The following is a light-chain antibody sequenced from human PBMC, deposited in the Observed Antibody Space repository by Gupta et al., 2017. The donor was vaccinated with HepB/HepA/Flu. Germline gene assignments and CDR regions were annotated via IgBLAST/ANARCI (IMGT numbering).Light chain of an antibody. Sequence: SALTQPASVAGSPGPSITISFTGTSSDVGIYNLVSWYQQHPGKAPKLMIYEVSKRPAGVATRFSGSKSGNTASLTISARTEEDAADYYCCADAGSSTLVFGGGTKLTVL. CDR2: EVS. CDR3: CADAGSSTLV. V-gene: IGLV2-23*02. J-gene: IGLJ2*01. CDR1: SSDVGIYNL.